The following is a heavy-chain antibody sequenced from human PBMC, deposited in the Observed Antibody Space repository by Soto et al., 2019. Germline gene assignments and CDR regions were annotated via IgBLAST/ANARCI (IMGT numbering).Heavy chain of an antibody. CDR2: TGNKANSYTT. V-gene: IGHV3-72*01. CDR3: ARLSGNYYPDY. Sequence: EVQLVESGGGLVQPGGSLRLSCAASGFTFSDHYMDWVRQAPGKGLEWVGRTGNKANSYTTAYAASVKGRFTISRDDSKNSLYLQMNSLKTEDTAVYYCARLSGNYYPDYWGQGTLVTVSS. D-gene: IGHD2-15*01. CDR1: GFTFSDHY. J-gene: IGHJ4*02.